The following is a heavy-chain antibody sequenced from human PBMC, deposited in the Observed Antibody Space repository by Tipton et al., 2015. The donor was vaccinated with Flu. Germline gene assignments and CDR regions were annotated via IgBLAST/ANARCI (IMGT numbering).Heavy chain of an antibody. D-gene: IGHD4-11*01. V-gene: IGHV4-38-2*01. CDR3: ARRDFSNYVSEPKNWFDF. Sequence: TLSLTCDVSGYSIRSNNYYWGWIRQPPGKGLEWIGNICPGSPYYNPSLKSRVTISVARSKNQFSLGLTSVTAADTAVYFCARRDFSNYVSEPKNWFDFWGQGTLVTVSS. J-gene: IGHJ5*01. CDR1: GYSIRSNNYY. CDR2: ICPGSP.